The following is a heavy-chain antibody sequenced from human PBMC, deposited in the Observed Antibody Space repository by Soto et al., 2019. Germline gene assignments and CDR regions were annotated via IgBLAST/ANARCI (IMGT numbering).Heavy chain of an antibody. J-gene: IGHJ2*01. V-gene: IGHV3-33*01. Sequence: VQLVESGGGVVQPGRSLRLSCAASGFVYSNYAMHWVRLSPGKGLEWVALLWNDGSKKDYLYSVKGRFIISRDNSLKTLHLQMDSLRAEDAAVYFCVRGIPSQYTSDWLYWYFDLWGRGTQVTVSA. CDR3: VRGIPSQYTSDWLYWYFDL. CDR2: LWNDGSKK. D-gene: IGHD6-25*01. CDR1: GFVYSNYA.